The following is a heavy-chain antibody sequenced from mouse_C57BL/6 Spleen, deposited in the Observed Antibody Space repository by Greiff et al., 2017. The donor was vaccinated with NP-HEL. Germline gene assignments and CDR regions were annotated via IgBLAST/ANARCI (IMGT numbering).Heavy chain of an antibody. CDR1: GYTFTSYW. D-gene: IGHD1-1*01. CDR3: ARERYYYGSSYVWYFDV. CDR2: IDPSDSYT. Sequence: QVQLQQPGAELVKPGASVKLSCKASGYTFTSYWMQWVKQRPGQGLEWIGEIDPSDSYTNYNQKFKGKATLTVDTSSSTAYMQLSSLTSEDSAVYYCARERYYYGSSYVWYFDVWGTGTTVTVSS. J-gene: IGHJ1*03. V-gene: IGHV1-50*01.